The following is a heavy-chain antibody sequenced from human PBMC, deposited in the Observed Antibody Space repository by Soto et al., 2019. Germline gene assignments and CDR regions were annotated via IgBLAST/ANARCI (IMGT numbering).Heavy chain of an antibody. Sequence: SVKVSCKASGGTFSSYAISWVRQAPGQGLEWMGGIIPIFGTANYAQKFQGRVTTTADESTSTAYMELSSLRSEDTAVYYCASNQLESLPNYYYYGMDVWGQGTTVTVSS. V-gene: IGHV1-69*13. J-gene: IGHJ6*02. D-gene: IGHD1-1*01. CDR3: ASNQLESLPNYYYYGMDV. CDR1: GGTFSSYA. CDR2: IIPIFGTA.